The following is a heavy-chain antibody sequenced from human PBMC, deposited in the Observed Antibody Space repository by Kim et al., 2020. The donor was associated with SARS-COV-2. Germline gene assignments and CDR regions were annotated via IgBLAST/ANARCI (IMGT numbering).Heavy chain of an antibody. J-gene: IGHJ6*02. Sequence: SQKYSEASVKGRFTISRDNSTTALYLQMTSLRAGATAVYYCARDSYGMDVWGQGTTVTVSS. CDR3: ARDSYGMDV. CDR2: SQK. V-gene: IGHV3-30*01.